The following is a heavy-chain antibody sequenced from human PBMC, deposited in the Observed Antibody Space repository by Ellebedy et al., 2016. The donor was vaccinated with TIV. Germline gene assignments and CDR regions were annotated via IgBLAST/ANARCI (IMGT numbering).Heavy chain of an antibody. D-gene: IGHD3-10*01. J-gene: IGHJ5*02. CDR3: ARDTTDYYYGSGSYYKWFDP. CDR2: VYYSGST. Sequence: MPSGTLSLTCTVSGGSIGAYYWSRIRQPPGKGLEWIGYVYYSGSTNYSPSLKSRVTISVDTSKNQFSLKLSSVTAADTAVYYCARDTTDYYYGSGSYYKWFDPWGQGTLVTVSS. V-gene: IGHV4-59*01. CDR1: GGSIGAYY.